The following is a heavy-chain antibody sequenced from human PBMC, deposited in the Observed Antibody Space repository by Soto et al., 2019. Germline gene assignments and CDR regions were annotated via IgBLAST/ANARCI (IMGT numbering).Heavy chain of an antibody. Sequence: SETLYLTCAVYGGSFSGYYWSWIRQPPGKGLEWIGEINHSGSTNYNPSLKSRVTISVDTSKNQFSLKLSSVTAADTAVYYCARARSYYDFWSGYLKGNWFDPWGQGTLVTVSS. D-gene: IGHD3-3*01. CDR3: ARARSYYDFWSGYLKGNWFDP. V-gene: IGHV4-34*01. CDR2: INHSGST. CDR1: GGSFSGYY. J-gene: IGHJ5*02.